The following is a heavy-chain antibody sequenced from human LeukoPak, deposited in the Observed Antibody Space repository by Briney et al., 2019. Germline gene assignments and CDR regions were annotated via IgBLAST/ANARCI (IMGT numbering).Heavy chain of an antibody. V-gene: IGHV3-23*01. Sequence: GGSLRLSCAVSGFSFRSYAMSWVRQAPGQGLGWVSVISASGDITYYADSVRGRYTISRDNSKNTLYLQMNNLRGDDTAIYYCALNSGRLSGPFDVWGQGTMVTVSS. D-gene: IGHD1-26*01. J-gene: IGHJ3*01. CDR3: ALNSGRLSGPFDV. CDR1: GFSFRSYA. CDR2: ISASGDIT.